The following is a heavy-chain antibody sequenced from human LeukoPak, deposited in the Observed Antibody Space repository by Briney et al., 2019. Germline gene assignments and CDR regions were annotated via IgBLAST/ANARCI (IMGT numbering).Heavy chain of an antibody. CDR1: GFTFSSYA. CDR2: ISGSGGST. D-gene: IGHD6-19*01. CDR3: ARDPIAVAGLYYFDY. V-gene: IGHV3-23*01. Sequence: GGSLRLSCAASGFTFSSYAMSWVRQAPGKGLEWVSAISGSGGSTYYADSVKGRFTISRDNSKNTLYLQMNSLRAEDTAVYYCARDPIAVAGLYYFDYWGQGTLVTVSS. J-gene: IGHJ4*02.